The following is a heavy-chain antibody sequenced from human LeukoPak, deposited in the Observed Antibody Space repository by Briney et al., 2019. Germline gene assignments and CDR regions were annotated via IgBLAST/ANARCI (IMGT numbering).Heavy chain of an antibody. D-gene: IGHD3-16*02. CDR2: ISSSSSYI. CDR1: EFTFSTYT. Sequence: GGSLRLSCAPSEFTFSTYTMNWVRQAPGKGLEWVSSISSSSSYIYYADSVTGRFTISRDDAKNSLYLQMNSLRAEDTAVYYCARESPLMITFGGVIARDDGFDIWGQGTMVTVSS. V-gene: IGHV3-21*01. CDR3: ARESPLMITFGGVIARDDGFDI. J-gene: IGHJ3*02.